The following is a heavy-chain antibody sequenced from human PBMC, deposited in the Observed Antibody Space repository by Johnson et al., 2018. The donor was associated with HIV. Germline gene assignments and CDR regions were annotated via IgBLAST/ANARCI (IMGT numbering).Heavy chain of an antibody. V-gene: IGHV3-NL1*01. CDR3: ARERYSSPGGHAFDI. Sequence: QVQLVESGGGVVQPGRSLRLSCAASGFTFSTYAMDWVRQAPGKGLEWVSVIYSGGSTYYADSVKGRFTISRDNSKNTLYLQMNSLRAEDTALYYCARERYSSPGGHAFDIWGQGTMVTVSS. CDR2: IYSGGST. D-gene: IGHD6-13*01. CDR1: GFTFSTYA. J-gene: IGHJ3*02.